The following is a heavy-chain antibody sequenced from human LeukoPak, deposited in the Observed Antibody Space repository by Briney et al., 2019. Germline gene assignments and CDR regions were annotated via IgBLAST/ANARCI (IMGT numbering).Heavy chain of an antibody. D-gene: IGHD3-16*01. CDR3: ARSRWLIL. J-gene: IGHJ4*02. CDR2: IYYSGST. V-gene: IGHV4-59*01. CDR1: GGSISSYY. Sequence: SETLSLTCTVSGGSISSYYWSWIRQPPGKGLEWIGYIYYSGSTNYNPSLKSRVTISVDTSKNQFSLKLSSVTAADTAVYYCARSRWLILWGRGTLVTVSS.